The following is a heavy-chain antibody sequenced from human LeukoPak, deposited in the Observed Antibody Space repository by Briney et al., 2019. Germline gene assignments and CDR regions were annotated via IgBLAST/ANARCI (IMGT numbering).Heavy chain of an antibody. CDR3: ARDQTDLLWYFDY. V-gene: IGHV3-7*01. Sequence: GGSLRLSCAASGFTFSSYWMSWVRQAPGKGLEWVANIKQDGSGKYYVDSVKGRFTISRDNAKNSLYLQMNSLRAEDTAVYYCARDQTDLLWYFDYWGQGTLVTVSS. J-gene: IGHJ4*02. CDR2: IKQDGSGK. CDR1: GFTFSSYW. D-gene: IGHD3-10*01.